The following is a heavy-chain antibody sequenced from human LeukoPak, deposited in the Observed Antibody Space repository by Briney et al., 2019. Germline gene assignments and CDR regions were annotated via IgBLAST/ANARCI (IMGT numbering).Heavy chain of an antibody. CDR3: ARDSGYDWSFDY. D-gene: IGHD5-12*01. Sequence: PSETLSLTCTVSGGSISSYYWSWIRQPPGKGLEWIGYTYYSGSTNYNPSLKSQVTISVDTSKNQFSLKLSSVTAADTAVYYCARDSGYDWSFDYWGQGTLVTVSS. V-gene: IGHV4-59*13. CDR2: TYYSGST. CDR1: GGSISSYY. J-gene: IGHJ4*02.